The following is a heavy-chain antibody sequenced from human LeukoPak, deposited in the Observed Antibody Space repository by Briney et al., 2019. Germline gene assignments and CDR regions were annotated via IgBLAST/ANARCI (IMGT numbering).Heavy chain of an antibody. Sequence: PSETLSLTCTVSGGSISNYYWSWIRQPPGKGLEWIAYVYYGGNTNYNPSLKSRVSISVDTSKNQFSLKLSSVTAADTAVYYCARVEVDDDYYYYYYLDVWGRGTTVTVSS. J-gene: IGHJ6*03. CDR1: GGSISNYY. CDR2: VYYGGNT. CDR3: ARVEVDDDYYYYYYLDV. V-gene: IGHV4-59*01.